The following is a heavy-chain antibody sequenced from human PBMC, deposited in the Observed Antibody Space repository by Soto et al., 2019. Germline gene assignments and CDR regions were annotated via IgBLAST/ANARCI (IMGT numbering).Heavy chain of an antibody. CDR1: GFTFTNYA. Sequence: GGSLRLSCAASGFTFTNYAMTWVRQAPGKGLEWVSAVSDGVGRTHYADSVEGRFTISRDNSKNTLDLQMNSLRAEDTATYCCAKDSSTSYGLDAWGQGTTVTVSS. V-gene: IGHV3-23*01. CDR2: VSDGVGRT. CDR3: AKDSSTSYGLDA. J-gene: IGHJ6*02.